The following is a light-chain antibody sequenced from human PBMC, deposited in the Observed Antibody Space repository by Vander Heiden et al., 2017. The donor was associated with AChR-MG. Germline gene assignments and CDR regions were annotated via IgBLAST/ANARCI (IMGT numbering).Light chain of an antibody. CDR1: SSNIGAGYD. CDR3: QSYDSSLSGYV. Sequence: QSVLTQPTSVSGAPGQRVPIPCTGSSSNIGAGYDVHWYQQLPGTAPKLLIYGNSNRPSGVPDRFSGSKSGTSASLAITGLQAEDEADYYCQSYDSSLSGYVFGTGTKVTVL. CDR2: GNS. V-gene: IGLV1-40*01. J-gene: IGLJ1*01.